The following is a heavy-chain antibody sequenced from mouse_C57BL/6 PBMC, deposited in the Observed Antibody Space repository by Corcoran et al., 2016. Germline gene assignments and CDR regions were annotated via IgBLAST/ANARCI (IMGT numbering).Heavy chain of an antibody. D-gene: IGHD2-5*01. J-gene: IGHJ1*03. CDR2: INTYSGVP. CDR1: GYTFTTYG. Sequence: QIQLVHSVPELKKPGETVKISCKASGYTFTTYGMTWVKQAPGKGLKWMGWINTYSGVPTHADDFKGRFAFSLETSASTAYLQINNLKNEDTATYFCVRDSNWYFDVWGTGTTVTVSS. V-gene: IGHV9-3*01. CDR3: VRDSNWYFDV.